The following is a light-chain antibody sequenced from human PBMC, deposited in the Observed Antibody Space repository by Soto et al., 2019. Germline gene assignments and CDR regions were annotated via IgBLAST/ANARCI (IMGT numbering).Light chain of an antibody. CDR2: AAS. CDR1: QIISTY. Sequence: IQLTQSPSSLSASVGDTVTITCRASQIISTYLTWYQQKPGKAPKLLIYAASSLQSGVPSRFSGSGSETEFTLSISSLQPEDFATYFCQQIYSAPLTFGGGTKVDIK. V-gene: IGKV1-39*01. J-gene: IGKJ4*01. CDR3: QQIYSAPLT.